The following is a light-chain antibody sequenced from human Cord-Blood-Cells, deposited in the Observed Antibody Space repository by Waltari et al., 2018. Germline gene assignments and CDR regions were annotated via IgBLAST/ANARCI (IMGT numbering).Light chain of an antibody. CDR1: SSAVGGSNS. J-gene: IGLJ2*01. CDR3: SSYTSSSTVV. Sequence: QSAMTQPASVSGSPGQSITISCTGTSSAVGGSNSVSWYQPHPGKPPKLMLFEVSNRPSGFSNRFSGSKSGNTASLTISGLQAEDEADYYCSSYTSSSTVVFGGGTKLTVL. V-gene: IGLV2-14*01. CDR2: EVS.